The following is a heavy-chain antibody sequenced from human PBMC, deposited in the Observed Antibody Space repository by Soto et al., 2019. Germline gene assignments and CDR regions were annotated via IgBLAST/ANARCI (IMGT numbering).Heavy chain of an antibody. Sequence: QVQLQQWCAGLLKPSETLSLTCAVYGGSFSDYYWSWIRQPPGKGLEWIGEINHSGSTNYNPALKSRVTISLDTSKNQFSLKLSSVTAADTAVYYCARRVVVVIAVPNWFDPWGQGTLVTVSS. D-gene: IGHD2-21*01. V-gene: IGHV4-34*01. CDR2: INHSGST. CDR3: ARRVVVVIAVPNWFDP. J-gene: IGHJ5*02. CDR1: GGSFSDYY.